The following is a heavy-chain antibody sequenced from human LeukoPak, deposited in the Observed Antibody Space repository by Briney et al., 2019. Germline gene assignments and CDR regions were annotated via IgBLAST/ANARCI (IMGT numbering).Heavy chain of an antibody. D-gene: IGHD4-23*01. J-gene: IGHJ6*02. CDR1: GFTFSSYA. CDR3: ARDISGKKVYYYYGMDV. Sequence: GGSLRLSCAASGFTFSSYAMHWVRQAPGKRLEWVAVISYDGSNKYYADSVKGRFTISRDNSKNTLYLQMNSLRAEDTAVYYCARDISGKKVYYYYGMDVWGQGTTVTVSS. CDR2: ISYDGSNK. V-gene: IGHV3-30*04.